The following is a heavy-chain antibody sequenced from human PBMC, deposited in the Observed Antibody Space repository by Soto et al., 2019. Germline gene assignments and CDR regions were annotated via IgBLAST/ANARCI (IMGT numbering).Heavy chain of an antibody. Sequence: QVQLVESGGGVVQPGRSLRLSCAASGFTFSSYGMHWVRQAPGKGLEWVAVISYDGSNKYYADSVKGRFTISRDNSKNTLYLQMNSLRAEDTAVYYCAKDRGGYDFYGMDVWGQGTTVTVSS. CDR1: GFTFSSYG. CDR2: ISYDGSNK. J-gene: IGHJ6*02. D-gene: IGHD5-12*01. V-gene: IGHV3-30*18. CDR3: AKDRGGYDFYGMDV.